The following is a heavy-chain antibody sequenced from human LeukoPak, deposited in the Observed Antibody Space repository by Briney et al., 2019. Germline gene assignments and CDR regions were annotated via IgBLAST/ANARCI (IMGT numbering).Heavy chain of an antibody. J-gene: IGHJ4*02. Sequence: PGGSLRLSCAASGFTFSSYAMHWVRQAPGKGLEWVAVISYAGSNKYYADPVKGRFTISRDNSKNTLYLQMNSLRAEDTAVYYCARRGDPYYFDYWGQGTLVTVSS. D-gene: IGHD3-16*01. CDR3: ARRGDPYYFDY. V-gene: IGHV3-30*01. CDR1: GFTFSSYA. CDR2: ISYAGSNK.